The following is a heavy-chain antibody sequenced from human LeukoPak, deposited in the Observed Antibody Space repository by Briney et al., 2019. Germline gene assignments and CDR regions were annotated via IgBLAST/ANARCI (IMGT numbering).Heavy chain of an antibody. CDR3: ARDNSDYDILTGYYFGGDY. Sequence: SETLSLTCTVSGGSISSSSYYWGWIRQPPGKGLEWIGSIYYSGSTYYNPSLKSRVTISVDTSKNQFSLKLSSVTAADTAVYYCARDNSDYDILTGYYFGGDYWGQGTLVTVSS. D-gene: IGHD3-9*01. J-gene: IGHJ4*02. CDR1: GGSISSSSYY. CDR2: IYYSGST. V-gene: IGHV4-39*07.